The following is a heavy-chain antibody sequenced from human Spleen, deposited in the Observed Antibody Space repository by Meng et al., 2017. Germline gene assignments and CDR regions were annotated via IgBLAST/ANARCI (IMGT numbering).Heavy chain of an antibody. Sequence: QVQLQESGPGLVKPSGPLSLTWAFSGGSISSSNWWSWVRQPPGKGLEWIGEIYHSGSTNYNPSLKSRVTISEDTSKNQFSLKLSSVTAADTAVYYCARTIGVEYSSSWYYFDYWGQGTLVTVSS. V-gene: IGHV4-4*02. CDR3: ARTIGVEYSSSWYYFDY. J-gene: IGHJ4*02. CDR1: GGSISSSNW. CDR2: IYHSGST. D-gene: IGHD6-13*01.